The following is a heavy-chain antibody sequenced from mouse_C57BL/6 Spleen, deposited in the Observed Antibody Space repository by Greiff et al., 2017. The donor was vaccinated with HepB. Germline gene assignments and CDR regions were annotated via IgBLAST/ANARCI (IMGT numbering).Heavy chain of an antibody. CDR3: AKAYYTLYYFDY. J-gene: IGHJ2*01. D-gene: IGHD2-12*01. CDR1: GFTFSDYG. Sequence: DVQLVESGGGLVKPGGSLKLSCAASGFTFSDYGMHWVRQAPEKGLEWVAYISSGSSTIYYADTVKGRFTISRDNAKNTLFLQMTSLRSEDTAMYYCAKAYYTLYYFDYWGQGTTLTVSS. V-gene: IGHV5-17*01. CDR2: ISSGSSTI.